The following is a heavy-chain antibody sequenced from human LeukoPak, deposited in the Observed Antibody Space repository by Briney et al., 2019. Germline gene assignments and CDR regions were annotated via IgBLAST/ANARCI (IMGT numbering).Heavy chain of an antibody. V-gene: IGHV1-8*01. J-gene: IGHJ4*02. CDR2: MNPNSGNT. CDR1: GYTFTSYD. D-gene: IGHD6-19*01. Sequence: ASVKVSCKASGYTFTSYDINWVRQATGQGLEWMGWMNPNSGNTGYAQKFQGRVTMTRDTSISTAYMELSSLKASDTAMYYCARHHGAVADLVDYWGQGTLVTVSS. CDR3: ARHHGAVADLVDY.